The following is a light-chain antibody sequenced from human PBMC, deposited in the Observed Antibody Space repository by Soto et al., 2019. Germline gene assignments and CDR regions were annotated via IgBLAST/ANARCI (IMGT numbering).Light chain of an antibody. J-gene: IGKJ2*01. CDR3: HSYNTYSLHT. CDR2: DAS. V-gene: IGKV1-5*01. Sequence: EILMTQSPATLSMSPGERATLSCRASQSVSRRLAWYQQKPGKAPKLLIYDASSLDSGVPSRFSGRGSGTEFTLTISSLQPDDCATYYCHSYNTYSLHTFGQGTKFEIK. CDR1: QSVSRR.